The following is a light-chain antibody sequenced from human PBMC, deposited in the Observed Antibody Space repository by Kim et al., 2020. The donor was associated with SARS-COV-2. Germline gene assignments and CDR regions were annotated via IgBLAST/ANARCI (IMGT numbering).Light chain of an antibody. V-gene: IGLV3-1*01. Sequence: SGSPGQTATITCSGDRLGEKYACWYQQKPGQSPEVVIYQDTKRPSEIPERFSGSNSGNTATLTISRTQTMDEADYYCQVWDSTTTVFGGGTQLTVL. CDR3: QVWDSTTTV. J-gene: IGLJ2*01. CDR2: QDT. CDR1: RLGEKY.